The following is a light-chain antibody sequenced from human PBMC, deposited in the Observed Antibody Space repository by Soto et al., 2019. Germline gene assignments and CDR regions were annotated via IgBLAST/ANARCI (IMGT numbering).Light chain of an antibody. J-gene: IGKJ4*01. CDR2: AAS. V-gene: IGKV3-15*01. Sequence: EIVMTQSPATLSVSPGDRATLSCRASQSVSTDLAWYQQKPGQAPRLLIYAASTRATGIPARFSGSGSGTDFTLTISSLQSEGSAVFYCQQYRYWPPLTFGGGTKVEIK. CDR3: QQYRYWPPLT. CDR1: QSVSTD.